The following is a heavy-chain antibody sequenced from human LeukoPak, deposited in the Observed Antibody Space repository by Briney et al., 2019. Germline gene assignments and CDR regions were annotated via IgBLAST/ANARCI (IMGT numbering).Heavy chain of an antibody. CDR1: GFTFSSYG. CDR2: VSPSGDNT. V-gene: IGHV3-23*01. J-gene: IGHJ4*02. CDR3: AKRATTVTTLDS. D-gene: IGHD4-17*01. Sequence: GGSLRLSCAASGFTFSSYGMHWVRQAPGKGLEWVSAVSPSGDNTYYADSVKGRFTISRDNSKNTLYLQINSLRAEDTAVYYCAKRATTVTTLDSWGQGTLVTVSS.